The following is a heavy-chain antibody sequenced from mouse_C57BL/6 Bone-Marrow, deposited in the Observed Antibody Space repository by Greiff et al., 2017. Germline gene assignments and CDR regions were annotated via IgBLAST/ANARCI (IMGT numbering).Heavy chain of an antibody. D-gene: IGHD2-3*01. CDR2: ISSGGDYI. CDR1: GFTYSSYA. CDR3: TRPRDDGYYDYAMDY. V-gene: IGHV5-9-1*02. J-gene: IGHJ4*01. Sequence: EVQLVESGEGLVKPGGSLKLSCAASGFTYSSYAMSWVRQTPEKRLEWVAYISSGGDYIYYADTVKGRFTISRDNARNTLYLQMSSLKSEDTAMYYWTRPRDDGYYDYAMDYWGQGTSVTVSS.